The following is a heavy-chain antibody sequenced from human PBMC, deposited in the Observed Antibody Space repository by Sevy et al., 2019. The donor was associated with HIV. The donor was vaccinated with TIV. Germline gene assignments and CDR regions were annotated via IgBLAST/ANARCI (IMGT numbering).Heavy chain of an antibody. CDR1: GFTFSDHY. Sequence: GGSLRLSCAASGFTFSDHYMDWVRQAPGKGLEWVGRTRNKANSYTTEYAASVKGRFTISRDDSKNSLYLQMNSLKTEDTAVYYCARGRGGEFDYWGQGTLVTGSS. D-gene: IGHD3-16*01. V-gene: IGHV3-72*01. CDR2: TRNKANSYTT. J-gene: IGHJ4*02. CDR3: ARGRGGEFDY.